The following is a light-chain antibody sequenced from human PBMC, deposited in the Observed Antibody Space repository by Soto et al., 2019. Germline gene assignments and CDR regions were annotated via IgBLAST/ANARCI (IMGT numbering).Light chain of an antibody. CDR1: QSVNSI. J-gene: IGKJ4*01. CDR3: QQYNNWPLA. CDR2: GAS. V-gene: IGKV3-15*01. Sequence: EIVMTQSPATLSVSPCERATLSCGASQSVNSILAWYQQKPDQAPRLLIYGASTNATGITARFSGSGAGTEFTLAFSSLQSEDFAVYYCQQYNNWPLAFGGGTKVEIK.